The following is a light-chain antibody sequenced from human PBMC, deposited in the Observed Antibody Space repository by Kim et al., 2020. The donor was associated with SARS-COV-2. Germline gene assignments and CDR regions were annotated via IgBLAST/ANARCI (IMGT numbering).Light chain of an antibody. CDR3: LQHNNYPRT. CDR1: QDISNY. CDR2: AAS. J-gene: IGKJ1*01. Sequence: ASVGDRVTITCRASQDISNYLAWFQQKPGEVPKRLIYAASSLQGGVPSRFSGSGSGTEFTLTISSLQPEDFATYYCLQHNNYPRTFGQGTKVDIK. V-gene: IGKV1-17*03.